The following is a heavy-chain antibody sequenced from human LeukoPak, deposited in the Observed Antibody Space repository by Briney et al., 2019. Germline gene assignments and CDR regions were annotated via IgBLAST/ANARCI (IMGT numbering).Heavy chain of an antibody. Sequence: GESLKISCKGSGYSFTSYWIGWVRQMPGKGLEWMGIIYPGDSDTRYSPSFQGQVTISADKSISTAYLQWSSLKASDTAMYYCAINLLGMGRSMTTVTPGSGYFDYWGQGTLVTVSS. CDR2: IYPGDSDT. CDR1: GYSFTSYW. D-gene: IGHD4-11*01. V-gene: IGHV5-51*01. CDR3: AINLLGMGRSMTTVTPGSGYFDY. J-gene: IGHJ4*02.